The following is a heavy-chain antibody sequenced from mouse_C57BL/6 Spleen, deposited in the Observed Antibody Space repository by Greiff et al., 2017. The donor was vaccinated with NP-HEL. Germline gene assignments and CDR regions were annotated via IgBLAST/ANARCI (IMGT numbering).Heavy chain of an antibody. CDR2: INPSNGGT. D-gene: IGHD2-1*01. CDR1: GYTFTSYW. J-gene: IGHJ3*01. V-gene: IGHV1-53*01. CDR3: ARSAPLYGNSFAWFAY. Sequence: QVQLQQPGTELVKPGASVKLSCKASGYTFTSYWMHWVKQRPGQGLEWIGNINPSNGGTNYNEKFKSKATLTVDKSSSTAYMQLSSLTSEDSAVYYCARSAPLYGNSFAWFAYWGQGTLVTVSA.